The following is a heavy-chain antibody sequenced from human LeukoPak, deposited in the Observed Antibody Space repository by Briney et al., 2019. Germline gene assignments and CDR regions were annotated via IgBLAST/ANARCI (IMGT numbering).Heavy chain of an antibody. J-gene: IGHJ4*02. CDR3: ARVKYYGSGSHSFDY. CDR2: ISGSGGGT. V-gene: IGHV3-23*01. Sequence: GGSLRLSCAASGFTFSSYAMSWVRQAPGKGLEYVSFISGSGGGTNYADSVKGRFTISRDNSKDTLYLQMNSLRAEDTAVYYCARVKYYGSGSHSFDYWGQGTLVTVSS. CDR1: GFTFSSYA. D-gene: IGHD3-10*01.